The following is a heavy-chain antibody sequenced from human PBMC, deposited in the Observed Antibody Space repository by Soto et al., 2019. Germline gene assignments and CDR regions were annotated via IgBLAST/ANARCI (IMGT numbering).Heavy chain of an antibody. V-gene: IGHV5-51*01. CDR2: IYPGDSDT. J-gene: IGHJ6*02. CDR1: GYTFTNYW. Sequence: GESLKISCKGPGYTFTNYWMGLVRQMHGKGLEWMGIIYPGDSDTKYNPSFQGQVTISADKSITTTYLQWSSLKASDTAIYYCAASIFYYGMDVWGQGTTVTVSS. CDR3: AASIFYYGMDV.